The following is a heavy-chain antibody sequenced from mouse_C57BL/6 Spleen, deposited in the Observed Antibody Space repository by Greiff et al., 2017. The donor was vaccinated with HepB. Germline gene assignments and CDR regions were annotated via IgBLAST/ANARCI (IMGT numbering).Heavy chain of an antibody. J-gene: IGHJ2*01. CDR1: GYTFTSYW. CDR3: ARKITTVVAYYFDY. Sequence: VKLQQPGAELVKPGASVKLSCKASGYTFTSYWMHWVKQRPGQGREWIGMIHPNSGSTNYNEKFKSKATLTVDKSSSTAYMQLSSLTSEDSAVYYGARKITTVVAYYFDYWGQGTTLTVAS. D-gene: IGHD1-1*01. CDR2: IHPNSGST. V-gene: IGHV1-64*01.